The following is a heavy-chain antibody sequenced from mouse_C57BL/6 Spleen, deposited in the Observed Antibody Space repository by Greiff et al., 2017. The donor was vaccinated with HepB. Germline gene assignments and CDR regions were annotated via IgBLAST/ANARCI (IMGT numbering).Heavy chain of an antibody. V-gene: IGHV5-4*01. J-gene: IGHJ2*01. CDR2: ISDGGSYT. CDR3: AREGYDGYPLDY. CDR1: GFTFSSYA. Sequence: EVQRVESGGGLVKPGGSLKLSCAASGFTFSSYAMSWVRQTPEKRLEWVATISDGGSYTYYPDNVKGRFTISRDNAKNNLYLQMSHLKSEDTAMYYCAREGYDGYPLDYWGQGTTLTVSS. D-gene: IGHD2-3*01.